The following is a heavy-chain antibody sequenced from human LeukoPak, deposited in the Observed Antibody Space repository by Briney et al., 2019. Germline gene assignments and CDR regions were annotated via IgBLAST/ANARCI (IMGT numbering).Heavy chain of an antibody. CDR1: GGSFSGYY. Sequence: SETLSLTCAVYGGSFSGYYWSWIRQPPGKGLEWIGEINHSGSTNYNPSLKSRVTISVDTSKNQFSLKLSSVTAADTAVYYCARVKVLVVVPAAMTAGWFDPWGQGTLVTVSS. V-gene: IGHV4-34*01. CDR2: INHSGST. J-gene: IGHJ5*02. D-gene: IGHD2-2*01. CDR3: ARVKVLVVVPAAMTAGWFDP.